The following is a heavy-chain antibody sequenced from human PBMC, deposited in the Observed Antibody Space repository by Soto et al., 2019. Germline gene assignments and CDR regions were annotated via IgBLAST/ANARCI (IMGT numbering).Heavy chain of an antibody. Sequence: QLQLQESGPGLVKPSDTLSLTCTVSGGSISTDSHYWGWIRQPPGKGLEWIGSVYYAGSTYKNPSLHSRVTISVDTSKTHFSRKLNSVTAADTAVYYCARRTNYGDYSFDDWGQGTLVTVSS. CDR1: GGSISTDSHY. CDR3: ARRTNYGDYSFDD. CDR2: VYYAGST. J-gene: IGHJ4*02. D-gene: IGHD4-17*01. V-gene: IGHV4-39*02.